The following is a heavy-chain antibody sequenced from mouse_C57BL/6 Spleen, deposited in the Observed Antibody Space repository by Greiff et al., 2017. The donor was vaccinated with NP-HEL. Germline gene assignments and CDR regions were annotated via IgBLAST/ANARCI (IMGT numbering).Heavy chain of an antibody. D-gene: IGHD2-2*01. J-gene: IGHJ3*01. CDR3: ASRGYDRGAWFAY. V-gene: IGHV1-53*01. CDR2: INPSNGGT. CDR1: GYTFTSYW. Sequence: QVQLQQPGTELVKPGASVKLSCKASGYTFTSYWMHWVKQRPGQGLEWIGNINPSNGGTKYNEKFKSKATLTVDKSSSTAYMQLSGLTSEDSAVYYCASRGYDRGAWFAYWGQGTLVTVSA.